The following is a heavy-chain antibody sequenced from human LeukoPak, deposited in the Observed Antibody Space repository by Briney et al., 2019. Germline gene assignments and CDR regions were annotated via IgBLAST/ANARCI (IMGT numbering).Heavy chain of an antibody. V-gene: IGHV1-8*03. Sequence: ASVKVSCKASGYTFTGYYMHWVRQATGQGLEWMGWMNPNSGNTGYAQKFQGRVTITRNTSISTAYMELSSLRSEDTAVYYCARDSGYDPITPYYYYMDVWGKGTTVTVSS. D-gene: IGHD5-12*01. CDR3: ARDSGYDPITPYYYYMDV. CDR1: GYTFTGYY. CDR2: MNPNSGNT. J-gene: IGHJ6*03.